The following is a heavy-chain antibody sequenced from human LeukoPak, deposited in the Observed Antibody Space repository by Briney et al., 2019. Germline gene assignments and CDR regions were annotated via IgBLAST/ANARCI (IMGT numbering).Heavy chain of an antibody. CDR3: ARAGFYSSGDAFDI. CDR1: GFTFSTYW. Sequence: GGSLRLFCAASGFTFSTYWMSWVRQAPGKGLEWVANIKQDGSEKYYVDSVKGRFTISRDNAMNSLYLQMHSLRAEDTAVYYCARAGFYSSGDAFDIWGQGTMVTVSS. D-gene: IGHD6-19*01. V-gene: IGHV3-7*05. J-gene: IGHJ3*02. CDR2: IKQDGSEK.